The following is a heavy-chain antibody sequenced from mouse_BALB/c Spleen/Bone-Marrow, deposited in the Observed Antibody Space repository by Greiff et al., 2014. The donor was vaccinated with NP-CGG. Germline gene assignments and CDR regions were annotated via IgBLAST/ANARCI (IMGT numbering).Heavy chain of an antibody. J-gene: IGHJ4*01. Sequence: EVQLVESGAELVKPGASVKLSCTASGFNIKDTYIHWVKQRPEQGLEWIGRIDPANGNTKYDPKFQGKATITADTSSNTAYLQLSSLTSVDTAVYYCSRRLRSAMDYWGQGTSVTVSS. V-gene: IGHV14-3*02. CDR1: GFNIKDTY. CDR3: SRRLRSAMDY. D-gene: IGHD1-1*01. CDR2: IDPANGNT.